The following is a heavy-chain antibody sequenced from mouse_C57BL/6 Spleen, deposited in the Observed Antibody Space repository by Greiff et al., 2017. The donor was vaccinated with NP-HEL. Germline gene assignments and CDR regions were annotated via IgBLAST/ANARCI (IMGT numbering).Heavy chain of an antibody. Sequence: VQLQQSGAELVRPGTSVKVSCKASGYAFTNYLIEWVKQRPGQGLEWIGVINPGSGGTNYNEKFKGKATLTADKSSSTAYMQLSSLTSEDSAVYFGARCNPLLGFDYWGQGTTLTVSA. CDR3: ARCNPLLGFDY. V-gene: IGHV1-54*01. CDR1: GYAFTNYL. J-gene: IGHJ2*01. CDR2: INPGSGGT. D-gene: IGHD4-1*01.